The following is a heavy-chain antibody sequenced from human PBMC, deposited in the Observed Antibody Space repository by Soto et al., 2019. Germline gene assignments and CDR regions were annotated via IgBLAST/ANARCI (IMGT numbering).Heavy chain of an antibody. Sequence: GGSLRLSCAASGFTFSSYAMSWVRQAPGKGLEWVSAISGSGGSTYYADSVKGRFTISRDNSKNTLYLQMNSLRAEDTAVYYCAKKLSEYDFWSGYYTYYYYYYGMDVWGRGTTVTVSS. CDR2: ISGSGGST. CDR1: GFTFSSYA. V-gene: IGHV3-23*01. D-gene: IGHD3-3*01. J-gene: IGHJ6*02. CDR3: AKKLSEYDFWSGYYTYYYYYYGMDV.